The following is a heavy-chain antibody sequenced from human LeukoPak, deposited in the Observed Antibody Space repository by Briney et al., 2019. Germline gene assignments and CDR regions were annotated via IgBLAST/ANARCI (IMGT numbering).Heavy chain of an antibody. D-gene: IGHD6-19*01. J-gene: IGHJ4*02. CDR1: GFTFNTYT. CDR2: ITSSSSYI. CDR3: ARGSTYSSGWYTGFDY. Sequence: GGSLRLSCAASGFTFNTYTMNWVRQAPGKGLEWVSSITSSSSYIYYADSAKGRFTISRDNAKKSVYLQMNSLRAEDTAVYYCARGSTYSSGWYTGFDYWGQGTLVTVSS. V-gene: IGHV3-21*01.